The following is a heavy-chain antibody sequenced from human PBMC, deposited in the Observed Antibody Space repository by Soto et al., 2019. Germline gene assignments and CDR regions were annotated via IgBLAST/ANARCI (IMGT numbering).Heavy chain of an antibody. D-gene: IGHD5-18*01. CDR3: ARLHVDTAMVTSGYYYGMDG. CDR1: GGTFSSYA. Sequence: SVKVSCKASGGTFSSYAISWVRQAPGQGLEWMGGIIPIFGTANYAQKFQGRVTITADESTSTAYMELSSLRSEDTAVYYCARLHVDTAMVTSGYYYGMDGWG. CDR2: IIPIFGTA. J-gene: IGHJ6*02. V-gene: IGHV1-69*13.